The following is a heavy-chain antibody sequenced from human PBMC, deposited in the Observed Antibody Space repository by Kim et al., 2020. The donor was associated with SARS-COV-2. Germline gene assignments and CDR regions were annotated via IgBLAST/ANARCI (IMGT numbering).Heavy chain of an antibody. V-gene: IGHV4-59*13. CDR1: GGSISSYY. D-gene: IGHD3-10*01. CDR3: ARENSGPAYYYGSGSYRWFEP. CDR2: IYYSGST. J-gene: IGHJ5*02. Sequence: SETLSLTCTVSGGSISSYYWSWIRQPPGKGLEWIGYIYYSGSTNYNPSLKSRVTISVDTSKNQFSLKLSSVTAADTAVYYCARENSGPAYYYGSGSYRWFEPWGQGTLVTVSS.